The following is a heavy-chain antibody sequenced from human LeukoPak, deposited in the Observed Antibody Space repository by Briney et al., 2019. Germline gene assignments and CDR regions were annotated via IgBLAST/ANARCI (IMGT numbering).Heavy chain of an antibody. CDR2: INTNTGNP. V-gene: IGHV7-4-1*02. D-gene: IGHD1-26*01. J-gene: IGHJ4*02. CDR3: ARDQSGSQPIYFDY. Sequence: ASVKVSCKASGYTFTSYAMNWVRQAPGQGLEWMGWINTNTGNPTYAQGFTGRFVFSLDTSVSTAYLQISSLKAEDTAVYYCARDQSGSQPIYFDYWGRGTLVTVSS. CDR1: GYTFTSYA.